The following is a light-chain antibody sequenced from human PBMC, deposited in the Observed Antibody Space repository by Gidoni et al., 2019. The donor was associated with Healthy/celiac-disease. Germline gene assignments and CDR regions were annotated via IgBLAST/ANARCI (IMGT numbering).Light chain of an antibody. CDR3: QQYGSSIT. CDR2: GAS. Sequence: IVLTQSPGTLSLSPGERATLSCRASQSVSSSYLAWYQQKPGQAPRLLIYGASSRATGIPDRFSGSGSGTDFTLTISRLEPEDFAVYYCQQYGSSITFXQXTRLEIK. J-gene: IGKJ5*01. CDR1: QSVSSSY. V-gene: IGKV3-20*01.